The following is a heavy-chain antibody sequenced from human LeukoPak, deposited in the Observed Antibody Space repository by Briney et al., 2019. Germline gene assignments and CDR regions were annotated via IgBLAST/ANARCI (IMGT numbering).Heavy chain of an antibody. CDR1: GFTFSNFA. CDR2: ISGSGYTT. CDR3: AKSGPYCGSTTCNYFDY. V-gene: IGHV3-23*01. D-gene: IGHD2-2*01. J-gene: IGHJ4*02. Sequence: GGSLRFSCAASGFTFSNFALTWVRQAPGKGLEWVSSISGSGYTTHYADSVKGRFTISRDNSKNALFLQVNSLRAEDTAVYYCAKSGPYCGSTTCNYFDYWGQGTLVTVSS.